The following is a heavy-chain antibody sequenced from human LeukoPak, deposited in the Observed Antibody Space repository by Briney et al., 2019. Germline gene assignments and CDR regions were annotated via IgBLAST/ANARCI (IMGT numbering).Heavy chain of an antibody. CDR1: GLTFSSYA. CDR2: ISGSGGST. V-gene: IGHV3-23*01. Sequence: GGSLRLSCAASGLTFSSYAMSWVRQAPGKGLEWVSAISGSGGSTYYADSVKGRFTISRDTSKNTLYLQMNSLRAEDTAVYYCAKDFTYYYDSSGRPYGMDVWGQGTTVTVSS. CDR3: AKDFTYYYDSSGRPYGMDV. J-gene: IGHJ6*02. D-gene: IGHD3-22*01.